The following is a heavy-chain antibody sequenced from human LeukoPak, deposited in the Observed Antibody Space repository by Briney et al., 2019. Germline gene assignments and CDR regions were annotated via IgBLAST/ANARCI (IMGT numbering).Heavy chain of an antibody. V-gene: IGHV3-23*01. CDR3: ARAKYYGSGSYYLTLIDY. Sequence: GGSLRLSCAASGFTFSSYAMSWVRQAPGKGLEWVSAISGSGGSTYYADSVKGRFTISRDNSKNTLYLKMNSLRAEDTAVYYCARAKYYGSGSYYLTLIDYWGQGTLVTVSS. CDR1: GFTFSSYA. D-gene: IGHD3-10*01. J-gene: IGHJ4*02. CDR2: ISGSGGST.